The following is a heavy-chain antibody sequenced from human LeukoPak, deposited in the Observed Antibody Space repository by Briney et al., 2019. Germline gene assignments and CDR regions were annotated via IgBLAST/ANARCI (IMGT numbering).Heavy chain of an antibody. CDR3: AKHSGGWHATNFDY. CDR1: GFTFSSYA. CDR2: MSGSGGST. D-gene: IGHD6-19*01. J-gene: IGHJ4*02. V-gene: IGHV3-23*01. Sequence: GGSLRLSCAASGFTFSSYAMSRVRQAPGKGLEWVSAMSGSGGSTYYADSVKDRFTISRDNSKNTLYLQMNSLRAADTAVYYCAKHSGGWHATNFDYWGQGTLVTVSS.